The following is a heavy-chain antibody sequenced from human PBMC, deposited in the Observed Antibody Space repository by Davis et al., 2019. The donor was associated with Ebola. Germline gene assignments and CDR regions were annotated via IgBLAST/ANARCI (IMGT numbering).Heavy chain of an antibody. V-gene: IGHV3-21*01. CDR1: GFTFSDYS. D-gene: IGHD5-24*01. CDR3: ARARDGYIKSGFDY. J-gene: IGHJ4*02. Sequence: GESLKISCAASGFTFSDYSMSWVRQAPGKGLEWVSSISSSSSYIYYADSVKGRFTISRDNAKNSLYLQMNSLRAEDTAVYYCARARDGYIKSGFDYWGQGTLVTVSS. CDR2: ISSSSSYI.